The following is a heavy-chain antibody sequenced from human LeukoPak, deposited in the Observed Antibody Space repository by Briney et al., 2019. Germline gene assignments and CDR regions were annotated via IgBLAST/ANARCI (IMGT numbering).Heavy chain of an antibody. CDR2: INWNGGST. V-gene: IGHV3-20*04. D-gene: IGHD3-22*01. J-gene: IGHJ4*02. CDR1: GFTFDDYG. Sequence: GGSLRLSCAASGFTFDDYGMSWVRQAPGKGLEGGSGINWNGGSTGYADSVKGRFTISRDNAKNSLYLQMNSLRAEDTALYYCARERYYYDSSGYYYGGTTPDYWGQGTLVTVSS. CDR3: ARERYYYDSSGYYYGGTTPDY.